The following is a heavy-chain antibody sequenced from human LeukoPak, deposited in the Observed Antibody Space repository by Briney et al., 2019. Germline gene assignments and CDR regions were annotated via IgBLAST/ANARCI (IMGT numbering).Heavy chain of an antibody. Sequence: PSETLSLTCTVAGGFISSYYWNWVRQPPGKGLEWIGYTYYSGTTNYNPALKRRVTISIDTSKEQFSLKLSSVTAADTAVYYCASRSGRNYYGMDVWGQGTTVTVSS. CDR3: ASRSGRNYYGMDV. J-gene: IGHJ6*02. V-gene: IGHV4-59*01. CDR1: GGFISSYY. CDR2: TYYSGTT. D-gene: IGHD3-10*01.